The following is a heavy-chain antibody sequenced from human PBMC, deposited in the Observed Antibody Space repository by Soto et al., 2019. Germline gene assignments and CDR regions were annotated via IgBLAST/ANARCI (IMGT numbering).Heavy chain of an antibody. V-gene: IGHV3-72*01. D-gene: IGHD5-18*01. J-gene: IGHJ4*02. CDR1: GFTFSDHY. Sequence: GRSLRLSCAASGFTFSDHYMDWVRQAPGKGLEWVGRTRNKANSYTTEYAASVKGRFTISRDDSKNSLYLQMNSLKTEDTAVYYCARGYGRNFDYWGQGTLVTAPQ. CDR2: TRNKANSYTT. CDR3: ARGYGRNFDY.